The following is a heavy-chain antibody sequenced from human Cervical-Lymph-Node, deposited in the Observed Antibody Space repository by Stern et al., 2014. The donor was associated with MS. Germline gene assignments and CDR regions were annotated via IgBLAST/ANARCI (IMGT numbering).Heavy chain of an antibody. D-gene: IGHD6-19*01. CDR3: ARDQSSGWWGWFDS. V-gene: IGHV1-69*01. CDR2: ILPLFGNTR. J-gene: IGHJ5*01. Sequence: QVQLVESGAEVKKPGSSVKVSCQASGGTFSNYGISWVRQAPGQGLEWMGGILPLFGNTRSYAQKFQGRVTVTADESTTTAYMELNSLRFEDTAVYYCARDQSSGWWGWFDSWGQGTLVTVSS. CDR1: GGTFSNYG.